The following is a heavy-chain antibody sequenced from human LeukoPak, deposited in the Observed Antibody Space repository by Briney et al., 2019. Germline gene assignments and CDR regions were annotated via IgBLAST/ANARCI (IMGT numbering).Heavy chain of an antibody. V-gene: IGHV3-33*08. CDR2: IWYEGDNE. Sequence: QSGGSLRLSCAASGFTFSSYAMSWVRQAPGKGLEWVAVIWYEGDNENYADSVRGRFTISRDNSKSTLFLHMNNVRVDDTAIYYCARGGERSFDYWGQGTLVTVSS. CDR1: GFTFSSYA. CDR3: ARGGERSFDY. D-gene: IGHD3-10*01. J-gene: IGHJ4*02.